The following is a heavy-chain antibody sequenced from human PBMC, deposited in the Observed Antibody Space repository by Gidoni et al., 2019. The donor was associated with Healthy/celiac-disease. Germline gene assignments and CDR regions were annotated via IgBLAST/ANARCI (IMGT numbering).Heavy chain of an antibody. D-gene: IGHD3-22*01. V-gene: IGHV3-9*01. CDR3: AKDRRGNYYDSKGRFDY. CDR2: ISWNSGSI. CDR1: GFTFDDYA. J-gene: IGHJ4*02. Sequence: EVQLVESGGGLVQPGRSLRLSCAASGFTFDDYAMHWVRQAPGKGLEWVSGISWNSGSIGYADSVKGRFTISRDNAKNSLYLQMNSLRAEDTALYYCAKDRRGNYYDSKGRFDYWGQGTLVTVSS.